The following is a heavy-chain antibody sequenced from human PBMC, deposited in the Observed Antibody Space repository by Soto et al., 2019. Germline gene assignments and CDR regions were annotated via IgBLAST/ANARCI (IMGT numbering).Heavy chain of an antibody. V-gene: IGHV1-8*02. J-gene: IGHJ4*02. CDR3: ARGRGRSAATMAYNY. Sequence: ASVKVSCKASGYTFTSYGISWVRQAPGQGLEWMGWMNPNSGNTGYAQKFQGRVTMTRNTSISTAYMELSSLRSEDTAVYYCARGRGRSAATMAYNYWGQGTLVTVSS. CDR1: GYTFTSYG. D-gene: IGHD5-12*01. CDR2: MNPNSGNT.